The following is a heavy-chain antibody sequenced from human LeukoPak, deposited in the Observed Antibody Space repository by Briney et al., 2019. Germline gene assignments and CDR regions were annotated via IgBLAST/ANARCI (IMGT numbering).Heavy chain of an antibody. J-gene: IGHJ6*02. CDR2: IWYDGSNK. D-gene: IGHD3-3*01. V-gene: IGHV3-33*01. CDR1: GFTFSSYG. Sequence: GGSLRLSCAASGFTFSSYGMHWVRQAPGKGLEWVAVIWYDGSNKYYADSVKGRFTISRDNSKNTLYLQMNSLRAEDTAVYYCAREPSYYDFWSGYSNDHYGMDVWGQGTTVTVSS. CDR3: AREPSYYDFWSGYSNDHYGMDV.